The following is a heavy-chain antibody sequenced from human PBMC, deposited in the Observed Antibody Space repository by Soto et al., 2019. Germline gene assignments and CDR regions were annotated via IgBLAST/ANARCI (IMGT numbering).Heavy chain of an antibody. CDR3: ARDLGEMYAI. Sequence: GGSLRLSCAASGFTLRSYWMSWVRQAPGKGLEWLATIKTDASEKKYVDSVKGRFTVSRDNAKNSLYLQLSSLRAEDTAVYYCARDLGEMYAIWGQGALVTVSS. D-gene: IGHD2-8*01. CDR1: GFTLRSYW. J-gene: IGHJ4*02. CDR2: IKTDASEK. V-gene: IGHV3-7*01.